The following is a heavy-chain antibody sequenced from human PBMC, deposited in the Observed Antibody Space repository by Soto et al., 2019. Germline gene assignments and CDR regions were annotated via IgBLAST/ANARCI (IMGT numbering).Heavy chain of an antibody. CDR3: AKYTGPATRTFDS. Sequence: PGGSLKLCCVASGVTVKKYPVAVLRKAPGKGLEWVSSTNNYGDDTYYLDSVKGRFTVSRDNSKNTLYLQMSGLRAEDTAIYYCAKYTGPATRTFDSWGQGTLVTVSP. V-gene: IGHV3-23*01. J-gene: IGHJ4*02. CDR1: GVTVKKYP. CDR2: TNNYGDDT. D-gene: IGHD4-17*01.